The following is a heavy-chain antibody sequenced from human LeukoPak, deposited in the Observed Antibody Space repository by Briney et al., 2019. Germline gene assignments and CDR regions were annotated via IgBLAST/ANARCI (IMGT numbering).Heavy chain of an antibody. J-gene: IGHJ3*02. CDR1: GYTFTDYF. V-gene: IGHV1-2*02. CDR2: INPKSGGT. CDR3: ARGPRITIFDVVMANDAFDI. D-gene: IGHD3-3*01. Sequence: GASVKVSCKASGYTFTDYFMNWVRQAPGQGLEWMGWINPKSGGTAYAQKFQGRVTMTRDTSSSTAYMELSRLRFDDTVVYYCARGPRITIFDVVMANDAFDIWGQGTMVTVSS.